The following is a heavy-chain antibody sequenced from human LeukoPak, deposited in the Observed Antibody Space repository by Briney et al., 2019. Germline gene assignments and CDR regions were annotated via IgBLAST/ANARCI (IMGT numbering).Heavy chain of an antibody. CDR1: GCTFTYRY. V-gene: IGHV1-45*02. D-gene: IGHD3-22*01. CDR2: ITPFNGNT. Sequence: GASVKVSCKASGCTFTYRYLHWVRQAPGQALEWMGWITPFNGNTNYAQKFQDRVTITRDRSMSTVYMEPSSLRSEDTAMYYCASYYDRSGYYSDGPLDIWGRGTMVTVSS. CDR3: ASYYDRSGYYSDGPLDI. J-gene: IGHJ3*02.